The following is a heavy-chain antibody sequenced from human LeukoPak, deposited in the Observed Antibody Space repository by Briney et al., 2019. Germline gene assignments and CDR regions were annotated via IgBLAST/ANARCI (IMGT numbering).Heavy chain of an antibody. CDR1: GVSFSGYY. V-gene: IGHV4-34*01. CDR3: ARGPGMDV. J-gene: IGHJ6*02. Sequence: SETLSLTCAVYGVSFSGYYWSWIRQPPGKGLEWIGEINHSGSTNYNPSLKSRVTISVDTSKNQFSLKLSSVTAADTAVYYCARGPGMDVWGQGTTVTVSS. CDR2: INHSGST.